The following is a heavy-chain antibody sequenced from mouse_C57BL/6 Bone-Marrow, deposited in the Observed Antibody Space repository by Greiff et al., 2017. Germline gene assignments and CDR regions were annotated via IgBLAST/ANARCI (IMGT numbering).Heavy chain of an antibody. D-gene: IGHD3-3*01. V-gene: IGHV1-64*01. CDR1: GYTFTSYW. Sequence: QVQLKQSGAELVKPGASVKLSCKASGYTFTSYWMHWVKQRPGQGLEWIGMIHPNSGSTNYNEKFKSKATLTVDKSSSTAYMQLSSLTSEDSAVYYCARRGLNFDYWGQGTTLTVSS. J-gene: IGHJ2*01. CDR2: IHPNSGST. CDR3: ARRGLNFDY.